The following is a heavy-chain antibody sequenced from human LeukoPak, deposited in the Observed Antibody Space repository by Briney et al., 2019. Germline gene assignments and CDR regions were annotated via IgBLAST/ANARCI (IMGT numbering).Heavy chain of an antibody. D-gene: IGHD2-15*01. V-gene: IGHV1-2*02. CDR1: GYTFTGYY. CDR3: ARDRGGGYCSGGSCLLDY. Sequence: ASVKVSCKASGYTFTGYYMHWVRQAPGQGLEWMGWINPNSGGTNYPQKFQGRVTLTRDTSITTAYMDLSRLRSDDTAVYYCARDRGGGYCSGGSCLLDYWGQGTLVTVSS. CDR2: INPNSGGT. J-gene: IGHJ4*02.